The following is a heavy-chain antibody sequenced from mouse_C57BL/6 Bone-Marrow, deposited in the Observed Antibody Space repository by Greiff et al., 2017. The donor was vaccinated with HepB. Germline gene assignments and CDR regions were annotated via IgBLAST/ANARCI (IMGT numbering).Heavy chain of an antibody. CDR1: GFSLTSYG. V-gene: IGHV2-6*01. CDR3: ASGRGGSPWFAY. D-gene: IGHD1-1*02. CDR2: IWGVGST. Sequence: VQLVESGPGLVAPSQSLSITCTVSGFSLTSYGVDWVRQSPGKGLEWLGVIWGVGSTNYNSALKSRLSISKDNSKSQVFLKMNSLQTDDTAMYYWASGRGGSPWFAYWGQGTLVTVSA. J-gene: IGHJ3*01.